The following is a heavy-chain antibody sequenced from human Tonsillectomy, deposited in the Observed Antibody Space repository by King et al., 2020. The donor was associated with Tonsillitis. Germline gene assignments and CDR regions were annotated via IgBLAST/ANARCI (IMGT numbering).Heavy chain of an antibody. CDR1: GGTFSSYA. Sequence: QLVQSGAEVKKPGSSVKVSCKASGGTFSSYAISWVRQAPGQGLEWMGGIIPMFGTANYAQKFQGSVTMTADESTSTAYMELSSLRSEDTAVYYCARERRDYGDRGFDYWGQGTLVTVSS. CDR2: IIPMFGTA. V-gene: IGHV1-69*12. D-gene: IGHD4/OR15-4a*01. J-gene: IGHJ4*02. CDR3: ARERRDYGDRGFDY.